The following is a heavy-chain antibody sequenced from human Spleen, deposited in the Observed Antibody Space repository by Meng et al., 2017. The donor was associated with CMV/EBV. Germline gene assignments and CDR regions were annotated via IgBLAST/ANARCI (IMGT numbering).Heavy chain of an antibody. CDR1: GYSISSGYY. V-gene: IGHV4-38-2*02. Sequence: SETLSLTCTVSGYSISSGYYWGWIRQPPGKGLEWIGSIYHSGSTYYNPSLKSRVTISVDTSKNQFSLKLSSVTAADTAVYYCARDRGGSYVHFDCWGQGTLVTVSS. CDR3: ARDRGGSYVHFDC. D-gene: IGHD1-26*01. J-gene: IGHJ4*02. CDR2: IYHSGST.